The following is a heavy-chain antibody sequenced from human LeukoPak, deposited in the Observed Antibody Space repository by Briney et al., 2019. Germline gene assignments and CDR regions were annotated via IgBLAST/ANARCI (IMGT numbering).Heavy chain of an antibody. V-gene: IGHV4-39*01. D-gene: IGHD6-13*01. J-gene: IGHJ4*02. CDR3: ARLGAAAGVGYFDY. CDR2: IYYSGST. Sequence: SETLSLTCTVSGGSISSSSYYWGWIRQPPGKGLEWIGSIYYSGSTYYNPSLKSRVTISVDTSKNQFSLKLSSVTAADTAVYYCARLGAAAGVGYFDYWGQGTLVTVSS. CDR1: GGSISSSSYY.